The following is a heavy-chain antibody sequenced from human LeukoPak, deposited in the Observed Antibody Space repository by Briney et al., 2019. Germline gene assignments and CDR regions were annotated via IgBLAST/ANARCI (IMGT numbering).Heavy chain of an antibody. Sequence: SETLSLTCTVSGGSISSYYWSWIRQPAGKGLEWIGRIYTSGSTNHNPSLKSRVTMSVDTSKDQFSLKLSSVTAADTAVYYCARDWGIAAADTYYYYGMDVWGQGTTVTVSS. V-gene: IGHV4-4*07. D-gene: IGHD6-13*01. CDR1: GGSISSYY. CDR2: IYTSGST. J-gene: IGHJ6*02. CDR3: ARDWGIAAADTYYYYGMDV.